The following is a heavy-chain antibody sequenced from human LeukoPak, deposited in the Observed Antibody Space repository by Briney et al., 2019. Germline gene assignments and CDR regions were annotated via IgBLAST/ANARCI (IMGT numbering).Heavy chain of an antibody. CDR1: GGSISSYY. V-gene: IGHV4-34*01. Sequence: SETLSLTCTVSGGSISSYYWSWIRQPPGKGLEWIGEINHSGSTNYNPSLKSRVTISVDTSKNQFSLKLSSVTAADTAVYYCARGISDRRLRLTGSYFDYWGQGTLVTVSS. D-gene: IGHD5-12*01. CDR2: INHSGST. J-gene: IGHJ4*02. CDR3: ARGISDRRLRLTGSYFDY.